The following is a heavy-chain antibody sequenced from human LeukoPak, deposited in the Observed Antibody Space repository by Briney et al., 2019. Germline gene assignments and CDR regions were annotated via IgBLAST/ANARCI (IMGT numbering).Heavy chain of an antibody. CDR3: ARDRSPAPGRSYGRGHFDF. D-gene: IGHD5-18*01. V-gene: IGHV1-2*02. CDR1: GYTFTAYY. Sequence: ASVTVSYKASGYTFTAYYMHWVRQAPGQGLEWMGWINPNSGDTNYAQKFQGRVTMTRDTSITTAYMELSRLRSDDTAVYYCARDRSPAPGRSYGRGHFDFWGQGTLVTVSS. J-gene: IGHJ4*02. CDR2: INPNSGDT.